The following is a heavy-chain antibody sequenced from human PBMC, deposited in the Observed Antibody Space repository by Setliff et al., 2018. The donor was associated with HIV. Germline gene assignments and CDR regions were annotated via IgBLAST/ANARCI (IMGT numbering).Heavy chain of an antibody. V-gene: IGHV4-38-2*02. CDR1: GYSIISDYY. Sequence: SETLSLTCSVSGYSIISDYYWGWIRQPPGKAMEWIGSVFHSGSVDYNPSLKGRVSISVDTSTERFTLTLTSVDAADTAVYYCARATEPGYRFGENWFDPWGHGNLVT. J-gene: IGHJ5*02. D-gene: IGHD5-18*01. CDR2: VFHSGSV. CDR3: ARATEPGYRFGENWFDP.